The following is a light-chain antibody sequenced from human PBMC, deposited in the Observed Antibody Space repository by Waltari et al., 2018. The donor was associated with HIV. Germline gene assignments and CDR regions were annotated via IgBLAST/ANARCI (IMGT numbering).Light chain of an antibody. CDR2: INN. V-gene: IGLV1-40*01. Sequence: QSVLTQPPSVSGAPGQRVTISCTGSSSNIGAGYDVHWYQQLPGTATNLLIYINNNRPSGVPDRFSGSKSGTSASLAITGLQAEDEADYYCQSYDSSLSGSTVIFGGGTKLTVL. J-gene: IGLJ2*01. CDR3: QSYDSSLSGSTVI. CDR1: SSNIGAGYD.